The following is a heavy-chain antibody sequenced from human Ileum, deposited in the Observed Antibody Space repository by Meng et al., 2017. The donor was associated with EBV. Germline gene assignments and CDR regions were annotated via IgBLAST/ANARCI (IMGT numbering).Heavy chain of an antibody. Sequence: HLLRSGDEVKQLGRSVKVSCKASGFTFTDYVIQWVRQAPGQRPEWMGWIIVGTGRTEYSQNLQGRVTITWDTSASTAYMELSSLRSEDTAVYYCARDSVIAAGSYCDYWGQGALVTVSS. CDR1: GFTFTDYV. CDR2: IIVGTGRT. CDR3: ARDSVIAAGSYCDY. V-gene: IGHV1-3*01. J-gene: IGHJ4*02. D-gene: IGHD6-13*01.